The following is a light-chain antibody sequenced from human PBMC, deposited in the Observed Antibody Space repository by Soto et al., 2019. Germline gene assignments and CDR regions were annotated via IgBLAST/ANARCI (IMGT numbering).Light chain of an antibody. Sequence: EIVLTQSPGTLSLSPGERATLSCRASQSVSSSYLAWYQQKPGQAPRLLIYGTSSRATAIPDRFSGSGSGTDFTLANSRLEPESFAVYYCQPYGSSSWTFGQGTKVEIK. CDR2: GTS. CDR3: QPYGSSSWT. V-gene: IGKV3-20*01. J-gene: IGKJ1*01. CDR1: QSVSSSY.